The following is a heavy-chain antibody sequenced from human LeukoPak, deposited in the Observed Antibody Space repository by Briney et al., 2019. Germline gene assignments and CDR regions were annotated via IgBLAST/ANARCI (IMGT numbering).Heavy chain of an antibody. CDR1: GGTFSSYA. Sequence: VASVKVSCKASGGTFSSYAISWVRQAPGQGLEWMGGIIPIFGTANYAQKFQGRVTITADESTSTAYMELSSLRSEDTAVYYCARDAGIAVAGFYYYYYGMDVWGQGTTVTVSS. J-gene: IGHJ6*02. CDR3: ARDAGIAVAGFYYYYYGMDV. V-gene: IGHV1-69*13. D-gene: IGHD6-19*01. CDR2: IIPIFGTA.